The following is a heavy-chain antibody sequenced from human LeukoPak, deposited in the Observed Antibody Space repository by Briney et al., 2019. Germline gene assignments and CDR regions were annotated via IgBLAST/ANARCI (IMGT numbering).Heavy chain of an antibody. D-gene: IGHD6-6*01. CDR2: IYSSGST. Sequence: SETLSLTCTVSGGSISSGSYYWSWIRQPAGKGLEWIGRIYSSGSTNYNPSLKSRVTISQDTSKNQVSLKLSSVAAADTAVYYCARDPRYSSSAHVFDIWGQGTMVTVSS. CDR3: ARDPRYSSSAHVFDI. CDR1: GGSISSGSYY. V-gene: IGHV4-61*02. J-gene: IGHJ3*02.